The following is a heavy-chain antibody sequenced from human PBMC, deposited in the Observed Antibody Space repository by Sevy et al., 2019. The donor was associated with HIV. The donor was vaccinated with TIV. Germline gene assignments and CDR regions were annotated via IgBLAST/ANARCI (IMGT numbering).Heavy chain of an antibody. D-gene: IGHD3-3*01. CDR2: MSDRGDSR. J-gene: IGHJ4*01. CDR1: GFRFGSQA. V-gene: IGHV3-23*01. CDR3: AKDVPDQSWYDDFWSGSPCIDY. Sequence: GGSLRLSCVGSGFRFGSQAMSWVRQAPGKGLEWVSGMSDRGDSRGNSHSVKGRFTISRDNSKNTVYLQMNSLTAEDTALYYCAKDVPDQSWYDDFWSGSPCIDYWGRGILVTVSS.